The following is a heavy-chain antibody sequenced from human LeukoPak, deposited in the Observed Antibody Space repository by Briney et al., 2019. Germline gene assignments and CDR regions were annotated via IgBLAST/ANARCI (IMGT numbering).Heavy chain of an antibody. D-gene: IGHD6-19*01. CDR2: IYSAGFT. CDR1: GCTDSNYS. CDR3: ALADSNGWSNY. J-gene: IGHJ4*02. V-gene: IGHV3-53*01. Sequence: GESLTLSCAASGCTDSNYSMSWVRQAPGKGLEWVSVIYSAGFTYYADSVKGRFAISRDNSKNTLYRQMKSLRAEDTILYHCALADSNGWSNYWGQGTLVTVSS.